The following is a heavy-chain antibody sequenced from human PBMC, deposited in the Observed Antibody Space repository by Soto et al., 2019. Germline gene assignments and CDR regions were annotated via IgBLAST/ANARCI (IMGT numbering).Heavy chain of an antibody. CDR2: ITTSSTYT. J-gene: IGHJ4*02. D-gene: IGHD6-13*01. Sequence: QAQLVESGGGLVKPGGSLRLSCAASGFTFSDYYMSWIRQAPGKGLEWVSYITTSSTYTYYADSVKGRFTISRDNAKNSLYLQMNSLRAEDTAVYYCARKRAAAGYLFDYWGQGTLVTVSS. CDR3: ARKRAAAGYLFDY. CDR1: GFTFSDYY. V-gene: IGHV3-11*05.